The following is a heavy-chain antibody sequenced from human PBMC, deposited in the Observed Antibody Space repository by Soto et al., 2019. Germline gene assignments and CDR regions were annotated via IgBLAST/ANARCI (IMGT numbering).Heavy chain of an antibody. J-gene: IGHJ4*02. CDR2: ISYSGKT. CDR1: GDSISSGGYY. CDR3: AIATPVTIGY. D-gene: IGHD4-17*01. V-gene: IGHV4-31*03. Sequence: QTQLQESGPGLVKPSQTLSLTCTVSGDSISSGGYYWSWIRQHPGKGLEWIGYISYSGKTFYNPSLKSRITISVDTSKNHFSLNLSSVTAADTAVYYCAIATPVTIGYWGQGTLVTVSS.